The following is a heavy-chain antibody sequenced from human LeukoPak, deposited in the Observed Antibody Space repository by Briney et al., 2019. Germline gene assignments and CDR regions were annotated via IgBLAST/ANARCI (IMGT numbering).Heavy chain of an antibody. D-gene: IGHD6-6*01. CDR3: ARDSSSRVLYYFDY. Sequence: ASVEVSCKASGYTFTGYYMHWVRQAPGQGLEWMGWINPNSGGTNYAQKFQGRVTMTRDTSISTAYMELGRLRSDDTAAYYCARDSSSRVLYYFDYWGQGTLVTVSS. V-gene: IGHV1-2*02. CDR2: INPNSGGT. J-gene: IGHJ4*02. CDR1: GYTFTGYY.